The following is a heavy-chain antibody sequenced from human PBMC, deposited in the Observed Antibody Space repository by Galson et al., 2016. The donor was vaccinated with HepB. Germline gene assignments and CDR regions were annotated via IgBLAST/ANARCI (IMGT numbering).Heavy chain of an antibody. V-gene: IGHV3-23*01. D-gene: IGHD1-26*01. CDR1: GFTLSNSG. J-gene: IGHJ4*02. CDR3: ARGGSRPIDY. Sequence: SLRLSCAAPGFTLSNSGMSWVRQAPGKGLEWVSAMSDSGGSTYYADSVKGRFTISRDNSKNTLYLQMNSLGAEDTAVYYCARGGSRPIDYWGQGTLVTVSS. CDR2: MSDSGGST.